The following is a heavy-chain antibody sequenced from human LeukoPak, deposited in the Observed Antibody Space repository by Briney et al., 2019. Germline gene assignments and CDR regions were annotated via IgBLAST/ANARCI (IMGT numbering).Heavy chain of an antibody. CDR1: GGSISTYY. V-gene: IGHV4-59*08. CDR3: ARHLGNWFDL. CDR2: IYYSGST. Sequence: SETLSLTCTVSGGSISTYYWSWIRQPPGKGLEWIGYIYYSGSTKYNPSLKSRVTISVDTSKNQFSLNLSSVTAPDTAVYYCARHLGNWFDLWGQGALVIVSS. J-gene: IGHJ5*02.